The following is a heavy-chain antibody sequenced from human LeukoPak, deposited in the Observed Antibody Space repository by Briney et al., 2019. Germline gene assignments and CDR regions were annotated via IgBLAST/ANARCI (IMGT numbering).Heavy chain of an antibody. V-gene: IGHV1-46*01. CDR1: GDTFTRYF. D-gene: IGHD6-19*01. J-gene: IGHJ5*02. CDR2: INPGGGST. CDR3: ARAPPTVDVFDP. Sequence: ASVKVSCKASGDTFTRYFMHWVRQAPGQGLEWMGIINPGGGSTTYAQKFQGRVTMTRDTSTSTFYMELSSLRSEDTAVYYCARAPPTVDVFDPWGQGTLVTVSS.